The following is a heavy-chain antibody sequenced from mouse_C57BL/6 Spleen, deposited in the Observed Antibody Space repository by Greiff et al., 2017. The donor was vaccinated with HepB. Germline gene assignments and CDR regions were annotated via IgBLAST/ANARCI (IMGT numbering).Heavy chain of an antibody. D-gene: IGHD1-1*01. CDR3: TSIYYGLY. J-gene: IGHJ2*01. CDR1: GYTFTDYE. Sequence: SGAELVRPGASVTLSCKASGYTFTDYEMHWVKQTPVHGLEWIGAIDPETGGTAYNQKFKGKAILTADKSSSTAYMELRSLTSEDSAVYYCTSIYYGLYWGQGTTLTVSS. V-gene: IGHV1-15*01. CDR2: IDPETGGT.